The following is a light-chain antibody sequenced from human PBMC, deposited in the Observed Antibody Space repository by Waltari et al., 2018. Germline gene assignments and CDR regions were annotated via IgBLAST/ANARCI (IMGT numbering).Light chain of an antibody. J-gene: IGLJ2*01. CDR1: SPNIGNNY. V-gene: IGLV1-51*01. Sequence: QSMLTQPPSVSAAPGQKVTISRSGSSPNIGNNYVTWYQQLPGTAPKLLIYDNNKRPSGIPDRFSGSKSGTSATLGITGLQTGDEADYYCGTWDSSLSAGVFGGGTKLTVL. CDR3: GTWDSSLSAGV. CDR2: DNN.